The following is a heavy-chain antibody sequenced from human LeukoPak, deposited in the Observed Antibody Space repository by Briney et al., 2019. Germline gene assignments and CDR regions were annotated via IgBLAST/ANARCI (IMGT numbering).Heavy chain of an antibody. J-gene: IGHJ4*02. Sequence: SGTLSLTCAVYGGSFSDYYWSWIRQPPGKGLEWIGEINHSGDTKYNPSLKSRVTISVDTSKNQFSLKVSSVTAADTAVYYCARIQLWPLHYFGYWGQGTLVTVSS. CDR1: GGSFSDYY. V-gene: IGHV4-34*01. CDR3: ARIQLWPLHYFGY. D-gene: IGHD5-18*01. CDR2: INHSGDT.